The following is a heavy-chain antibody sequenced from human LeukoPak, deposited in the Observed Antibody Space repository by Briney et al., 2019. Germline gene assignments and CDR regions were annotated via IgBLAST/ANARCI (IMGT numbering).Heavy chain of an antibody. D-gene: IGHD2-8*01. J-gene: IGHJ4*02. V-gene: IGHV3-30*18. CDR2: ISNDGNNK. CDR1: GFIFSSYD. CDR3: AKDGLMRFFDY. Sequence: PGRSLRLSCAASGFIFSSYDMYWVRQAPGKGLEWVAVISNDGNNKQYADSVKGRFTISRDNSKNTLYLQMNSLRADDTAVYHCAKDGLMRFFDYWGQGTLVTGSS.